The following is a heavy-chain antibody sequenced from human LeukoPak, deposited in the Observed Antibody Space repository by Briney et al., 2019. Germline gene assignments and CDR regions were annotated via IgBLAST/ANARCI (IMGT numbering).Heavy chain of an antibody. J-gene: IGHJ4*02. D-gene: IGHD6-6*01. Sequence: SETLSLTCAVYGGSFSGYYWSWIRQPPGKGLEWIGEINHSGSTNYNPSLKSRVTKSVDTSKNQFSLKLSSVTAADTAVYYCARFFIRGYSSSSGDYWGQGTLVTVSS. CDR1: GGSFSGYY. CDR2: INHSGST. V-gene: IGHV4-34*01. CDR3: ARFFIRGYSSSSGDY.